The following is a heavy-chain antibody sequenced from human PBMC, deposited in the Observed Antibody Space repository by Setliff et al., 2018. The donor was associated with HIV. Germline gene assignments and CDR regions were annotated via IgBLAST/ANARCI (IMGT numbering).Heavy chain of an antibody. CDR2: IYTSGST. Sequence: LSLTCTVSGGSISSYYWSWIRQPPGKGLEWIGYIYTSGSTNYNPSLKSRLSISVDTSKSQFSLRLTSVTAADTAVYYCARANWGSPPDYWGQGTLVTVSS. D-gene: IGHD7-27*01. J-gene: IGHJ4*02. CDR1: GGSISSYY. V-gene: IGHV4-4*09. CDR3: ARANWGSPPDY.